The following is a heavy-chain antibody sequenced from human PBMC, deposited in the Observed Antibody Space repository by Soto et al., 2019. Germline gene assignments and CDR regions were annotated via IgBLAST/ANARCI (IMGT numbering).Heavy chain of an antibody. V-gene: IGHV3-7*03. D-gene: IGHD1-26*01. CDR3: ATDLIVGVSSLYY. J-gene: IGHJ4*02. CDR1: GLHFSVYW. CDR2: IKGDGSER. Sequence: PGGSLRLSCAASGLHFSVYWMTWVRQVPGKGLEWVANIKGDGSERHYVDAVRGRFTISRDNAKNSLYLYMNSLRADDTAVYYCATDLIVGVSSLYYWGQGTLVTSPQ.